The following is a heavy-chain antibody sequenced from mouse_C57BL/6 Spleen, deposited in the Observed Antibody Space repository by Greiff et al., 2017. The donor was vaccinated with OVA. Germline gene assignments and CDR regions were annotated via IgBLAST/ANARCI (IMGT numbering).Heavy chain of an antibody. D-gene: IGHD2-2*01. CDR3: ARVFYGYDLAY. CDR1: GFTFSDYG. CDR2: ISSGSSTI. V-gene: IGHV5-17*01. J-gene: IGHJ3*01. Sequence: DVMLVESGGGLVKPGGSLKLSCAASGFTFSDYGMHWVRQAPEKGLEWVAYISSGSSTIYYADTVKGRFTISRDNAKNTLFLQMTSLRSEDTAMYYCARVFYGYDLAYWGQGTLVTVSA.